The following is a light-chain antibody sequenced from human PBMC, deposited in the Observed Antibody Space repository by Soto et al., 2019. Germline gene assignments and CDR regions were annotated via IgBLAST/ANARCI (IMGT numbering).Light chain of an antibody. V-gene: IGKV3-11*01. CDR1: QTVSTY. CDR3: QQRVIWPPT. CDR2: DAS. Sequence: EVVLTQSPAALSLSPGERATLSCKTSQTVSTYLGWYQHKPGQAPRLLIYDASIRAAGIPARFIGSGSGTDFTLTISSLEPEDSAVSHCQQRVIWPPTFGQGTRLEIE. J-gene: IGKJ2*01.